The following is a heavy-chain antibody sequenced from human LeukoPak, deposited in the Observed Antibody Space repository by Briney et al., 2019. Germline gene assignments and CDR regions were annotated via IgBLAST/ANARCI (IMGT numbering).Heavy chain of an antibody. CDR1: GYTXTSYY. Sequence: ASVKVSCKASGYTXTSYYMHWVRQAPGQGLEWMGIINPSGGSTNYAQKFQGRVTMTRDTSTSTVYMELSSLRSEDTAVYYCARVIEDHYDSSGYYLNYWGQGTLVTVSS. CDR2: INPSGGST. D-gene: IGHD3-22*01. V-gene: IGHV1-46*01. J-gene: IGHJ4*02. CDR3: ARVIEDHYDSSGYYLNY.